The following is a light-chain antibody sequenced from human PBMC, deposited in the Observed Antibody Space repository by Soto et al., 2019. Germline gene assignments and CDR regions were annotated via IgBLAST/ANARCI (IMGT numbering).Light chain of an antibody. CDR2: EVG. CDR3: NSYTSSSTHV. V-gene: IGLV2-14*01. Sequence: QSALTQPASVSGSPGQSITISCTGSSSDVGGHNHVSWYQQHPGKAPKLILYEVGNRPSGVSTRFSGSKSGNTASLTISGFQAEDEADDYCNSYTSSSTHVFGTGTKLTVL. J-gene: IGLJ1*01. CDR1: SSDVGGHNH.